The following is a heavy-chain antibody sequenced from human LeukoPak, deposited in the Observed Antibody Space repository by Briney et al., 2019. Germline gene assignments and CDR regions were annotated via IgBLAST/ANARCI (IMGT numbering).Heavy chain of an antibody. V-gene: IGHV3-48*04. J-gene: IGHJ4*02. Sequence: GGSLRLSCAASGFSFYNYNMNWVRQAPGKGLEWVSYISSYSGTIYYADSVKGRFTVSRDNAKNSLYLQMNSLRAEDTAMYYCARDLRAYSGSFDYWGQGTLVTVSS. CDR2: ISSYSGTI. D-gene: IGHD1-26*01. CDR3: ARDLRAYSGSFDY. CDR1: GFSFYNYN.